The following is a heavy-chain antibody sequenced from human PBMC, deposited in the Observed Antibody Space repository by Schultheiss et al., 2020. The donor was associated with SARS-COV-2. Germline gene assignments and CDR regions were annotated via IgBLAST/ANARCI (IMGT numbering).Heavy chain of an antibody. J-gene: IGHJ3*02. CDR1: GGSISSSNW. D-gene: IGHD4-17*01. V-gene: IGHV4-4*02. CDR2: IYHSGST. Sequence: GTLSLTCAVSGGSISSSNWWSWVRQPPGKGLEWIGEIYHSGSTNYNPSLKSRVTISVDKSKNQFSLKLSSVTAADTAVYYCARIYGDYDGGAFDIWGQGTMVTVSS. CDR3: ARIYGDYDGGAFDI.